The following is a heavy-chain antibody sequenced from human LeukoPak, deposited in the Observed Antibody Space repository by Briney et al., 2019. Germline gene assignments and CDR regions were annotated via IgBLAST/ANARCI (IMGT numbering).Heavy chain of an antibody. CDR1: GGSISGYY. CDR2: IYYTGNSGRT. J-gene: IGHJ3*02. V-gene: IGHV4-59*12. CDR3: AREPFPDMVRGVIRRAFDI. Sequence: KPSETLSLTCTVSGGSISGYYWSWIRQPPGKGLEWIGYIYYTGNSGRTNYNPSLKSRVTISVDTSKNQFSLKLSSVTAADTAVYYCAREPFPDMVRGVIRRAFDIWGQGTMVTVSS. D-gene: IGHD3-10*01.